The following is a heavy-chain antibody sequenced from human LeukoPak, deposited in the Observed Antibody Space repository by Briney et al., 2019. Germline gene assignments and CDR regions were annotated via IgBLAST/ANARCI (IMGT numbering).Heavy chain of an antibody. CDR1: GGSFSGYY. D-gene: IGHD1-7*01. V-gene: IGHV4-59*01. CDR3: ARDQDSYNWNYGWFDP. J-gene: IGHJ5*02. Sequence: PSETLSLTCAVYGGSFSGYYWSWIRQPPGKGLEWIGYIYYSGSTNYNPSLKSRVTISVDTSKNQFSLKLSSVTAADTAVYYCARDQDSYNWNYGWFDPWGQGTLVTVSS. CDR2: IYYSGST.